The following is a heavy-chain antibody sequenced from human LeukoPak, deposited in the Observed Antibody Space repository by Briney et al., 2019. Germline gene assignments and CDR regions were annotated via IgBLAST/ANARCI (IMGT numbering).Heavy chain of an antibody. CDR1: GYKLTDNW. Sequence: PSVKVSCKAFGYKLTDNWIHWVRQAPGQGLEWMGWINTKTGATNLAPKYQGRVTMTRDTSLNTAYIEVSRLTSDDTAVYFCARGVVACPNWGQGTLVTVSS. D-gene: IGHD2-15*01. V-gene: IGHV1-2*02. J-gene: IGHJ4*02. CDR3: ARGVVACPN. CDR2: INTKTGAT.